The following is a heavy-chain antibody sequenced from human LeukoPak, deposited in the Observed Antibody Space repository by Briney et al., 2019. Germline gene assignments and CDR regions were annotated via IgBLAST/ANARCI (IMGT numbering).Heavy chain of an antibody. J-gene: IGHJ6*02. Sequence: PGGSLRLSCAASGFTVSSNYMSWVRQAPGKGLEWVSVIYSGGSTYYADSVKGRFTISRDNSKNTLYLQMNSLGAEDTAVYYCARDVPGIHGYYYYGMDVWGQGTTVTVSS. D-gene: IGHD6-13*01. CDR3: ARDVPGIHGYYYYGMDV. CDR2: IYSGGST. V-gene: IGHV3-53*01. CDR1: GFTVSSNY.